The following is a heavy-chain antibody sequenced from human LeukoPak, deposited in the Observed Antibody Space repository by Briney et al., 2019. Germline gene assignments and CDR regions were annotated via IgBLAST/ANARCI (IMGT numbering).Heavy chain of an antibody. J-gene: IGHJ4*02. Sequence: GRSLRLSCAASGFTFSSYGMHWVRQAPGKGLEWVAVIWYDGSNKYYADSVKGRFTISGDNSKNTLYLQMNSLRAEDTAVYYCARDPEPYYYDSSGYYYDYWGQGTLVTVSS. CDR3: ARDPEPYYYDSSGYYYDY. CDR1: GFTFSSYG. CDR2: IWYDGSNK. D-gene: IGHD3-22*01. V-gene: IGHV3-33*01.